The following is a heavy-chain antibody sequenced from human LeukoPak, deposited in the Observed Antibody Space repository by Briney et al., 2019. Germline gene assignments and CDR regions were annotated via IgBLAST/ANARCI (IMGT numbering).Heavy chain of an antibody. D-gene: IGHD3-22*01. CDR3: ARAMRYYDSSGYYFSNAPTDY. Sequence: ASVKVSCKASGYTFTGYYMHWVRQAPGQGLEWMGWINPNSGGTNYAQKFQGRVTMTRDTSISTAYMELSRLRSDDTAVYYCARAMRYYDSSGYYFSNAPTDYWGQGTLVTVSS. J-gene: IGHJ4*02. CDR2: INPNSGGT. V-gene: IGHV1-2*02. CDR1: GYTFTGYY.